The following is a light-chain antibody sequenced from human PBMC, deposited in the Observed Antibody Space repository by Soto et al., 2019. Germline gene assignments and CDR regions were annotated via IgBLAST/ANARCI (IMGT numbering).Light chain of an antibody. Sequence: DIQMTQSPSTXXXXXXXXXXXXCXASQSISTWLAWYQQKSGKAPKLLIYEASSLGSGVPSRFTGSGSETDFTLTIRSLQPEDFATYYCQHGYVAPYSFGQGTKVDIK. CDR2: EAS. J-gene: IGKJ2*03. CDR1: QSISTW. CDR3: QHGYVAPYS. V-gene: IGKV1-5*03.